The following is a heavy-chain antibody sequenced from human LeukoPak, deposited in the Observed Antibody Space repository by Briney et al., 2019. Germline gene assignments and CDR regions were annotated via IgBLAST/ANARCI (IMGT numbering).Heavy chain of an antibody. CDR1: GYTFTSYG. V-gene: IGHV1-18*01. D-gene: IGHD6-13*01. Sequence: GASVKVSCKASGYTFTSYGISWVRQAPGQGLEWMGWISAYNGNTNYTQKLQGRVTMTTDTSTSTAFMDLRSLRSDDTAVYYCARSPSQQLVVYWGQGTLVTVSS. J-gene: IGHJ4*02. CDR2: ISAYNGNT. CDR3: ARSPSQQLVVY.